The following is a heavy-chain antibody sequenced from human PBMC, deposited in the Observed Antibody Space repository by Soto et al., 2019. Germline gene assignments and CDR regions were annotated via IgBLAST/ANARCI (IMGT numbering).Heavy chain of an antibody. CDR3: ATIGGGIFDY. Sequence: QVQLVQSGADVKKPGSSVKVSCKASGGSFSSYSISWVRQAPGQGLEWMGGIIPMSDTTKYAQNFQGRVTITADKSTSTAYMELSSLRAVDTAVYYCATIGGGIFDYWGQGTLVTVSS. CDR2: IIPMSDTT. CDR1: GGSFSSYS. D-gene: IGHD3-16*01. J-gene: IGHJ4*02. V-gene: IGHV1-69*06.